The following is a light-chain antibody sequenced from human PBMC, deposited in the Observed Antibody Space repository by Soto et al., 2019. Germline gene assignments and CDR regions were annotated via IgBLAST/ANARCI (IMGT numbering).Light chain of an antibody. V-gene: IGKV1-33*01. CDR2: DAS. J-gene: IGKJ5*01. Sequence: DIQMTQSPSSLSASVGDRVTITCQASQDINNYLNWYQQKPVQAPKLLIYDASNLKTGVPSRFSGSGSGTDFTFTISSLKPEDLATYYCQQFDNLPITFGQGTRLEIK. CDR1: QDINNY. CDR3: QQFDNLPIT.